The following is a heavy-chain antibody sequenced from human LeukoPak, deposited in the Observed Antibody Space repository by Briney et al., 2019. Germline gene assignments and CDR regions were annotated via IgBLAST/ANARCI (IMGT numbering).Heavy chain of an antibody. CDR2: ISSSSSYI. CDR3: AKDSAPVYGSYPPLFDY. Sequence: KAGGSLRLSCAASGFTFSSYSMNWVRQAPGKGLEWVSSISSSSSYIYYADSVKGRFTISRDDSKNTLYLQMNSLRAEDTAVYYCAKDSAPVYGSYPPLFDYWGQGTLVTVSS. J-gene: IGHJ4*02. CDR1: GFTFSSYS. D-gene: IGHD1-26*01. V-gene: IGHV3-21*04.